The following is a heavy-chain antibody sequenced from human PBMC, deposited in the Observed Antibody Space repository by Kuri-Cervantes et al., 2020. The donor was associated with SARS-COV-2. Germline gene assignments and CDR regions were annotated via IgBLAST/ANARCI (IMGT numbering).Heavy chain of an antibody. CDR3: AHSGGPGFGGYFDL. Sequence: SGPTLVKPTQTLTLTCTFSGFSLSTSGMCVSWIRQPPGKALEWLARIDWDDDKYYSTSLKTRLTISKDTSKNQVVLTMTNMDPVDTATYYCAHSGGPGFGGYFDLWGRGTLVTVSS. CDR1: GFSLSTSGMC. J-gene: IGHJ2*01. V-gene: IGHV2-70*12. CDR2: IDWDDDK. D-gene: IGHD3-16*01.